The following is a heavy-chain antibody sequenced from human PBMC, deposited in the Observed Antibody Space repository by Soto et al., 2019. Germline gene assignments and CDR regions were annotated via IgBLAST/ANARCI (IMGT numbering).Heavy chain of an antibody. Sequence: GGSLRLSCAASGFTFSTYEMNWVRQAPGKGLEWVSYISSSGTIIYYADSVKGRFTISRDNAKNSLYLQMNSVSAEDTAVYYCATRSGGGGAFDFWGQGTMVTGSS. J-gene: IGHJ3*01. CDR1: GFTFSTYE. D-gene: IGHD3-10*01. CDR2: ISSSGTII. V-gene: IGHV3-48*03. CDR3: ATRSGGGGAFDF.